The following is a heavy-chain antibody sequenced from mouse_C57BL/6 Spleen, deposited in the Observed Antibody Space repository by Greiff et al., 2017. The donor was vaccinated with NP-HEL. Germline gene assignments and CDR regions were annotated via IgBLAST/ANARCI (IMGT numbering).Heavy chain of an antibody. V-gene: IGHV10-1*01. CDR3: VRHGYDNYAMDY. CDR1: GFSFNTYA. CDR2: IRSKSNNYAT. J-gene: IGHJ4*01. D-gene: IGHD2-2*01. Sequence: GGGLVQPKGSLTLSCAASGFSFNTYAMNWVRQAPGKGLEWVARIRSKSNNYATYYADSVKDRFTISRDDSESMLYLQMNNLKTEDTAMYYCVRHGYDNYAMDYWGQGTSVTVSS.